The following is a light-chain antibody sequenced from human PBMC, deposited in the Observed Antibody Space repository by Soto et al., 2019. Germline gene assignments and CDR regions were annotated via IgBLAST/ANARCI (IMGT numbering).Light chain of an antibody. V-gene: IGKV1-39*01. CDR2: GAS. CDR3: QQSYSSLGT. Sequence: DIQMTQSPSSLSASVGDRVPILRRAGQKINNFLNWYQQRPGKAPKLLIHGASSLQSGVPPRFSGSGSGTDFTLTISSLQPEDFGTYYCQQSYSSLGTFGRGTKVDI. CDR1: QKINNF. J-gene: IGKJ2*01.